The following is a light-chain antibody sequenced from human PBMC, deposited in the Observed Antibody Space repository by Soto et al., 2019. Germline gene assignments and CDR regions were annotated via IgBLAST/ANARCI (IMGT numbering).Light chain of an antibody. CDR2: GAS. J-gene: IGKJ5*01. Sequence: EIIMTQSPATLSVSPGETATLSCRASQSVSSNLAWYQQTPGQAPRLLIYGASTRATGIPARFSGSGSGTEFTLTISILESEDFAVYYCQQYNNWPVTFGHGTRLEIK. CDR1: QSVSSN. CDR3: QQYNNWPVT. V-gene: IGKV3-15*01.